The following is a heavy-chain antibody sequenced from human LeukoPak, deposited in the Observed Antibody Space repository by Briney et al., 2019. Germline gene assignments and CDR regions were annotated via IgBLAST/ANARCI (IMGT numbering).Heavy chain of an antibody. CDR2: INHIGST. V-gene: IGHV4-34*01. CDR1: GGSFSDYY. Sequence: SETLSLTCAGYGGSFSDYYWNWIRQPPGKGLEWIGEINHIGSTSYNPSLKSRVTISADTSKNQFSLKMSSVTAADTAVYYCARHWGIASRRAFDIWGQGTMVTVSS. D-gene: IGHD6-6*01. CDR3: ARHWGIASRRAFDI. J-gene: IGHJ3*02.